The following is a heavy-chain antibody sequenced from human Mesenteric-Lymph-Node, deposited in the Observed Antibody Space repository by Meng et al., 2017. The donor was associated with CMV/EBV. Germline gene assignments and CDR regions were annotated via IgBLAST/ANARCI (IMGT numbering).Heavy chain of an antibody. V-gene: IGHV5-51*01. CDR3: ARLGIGYCSSTSCYTDYYYYGMDV. Sequence: SSSSYYWGWIRQPPGKGLEWIGIIYPGDSDTRYSPSFQGQVTISADKSISTAYLQWSSLKASDTAMYYCARLGIGYCSSTSCYTDYYYYGMDVWGQGTTVTVSS. CDR2: IYPGDSDT. CDR1: SSSSYY. J-gene: IGHJ6*02. D-gene: IGHD2-2*02.